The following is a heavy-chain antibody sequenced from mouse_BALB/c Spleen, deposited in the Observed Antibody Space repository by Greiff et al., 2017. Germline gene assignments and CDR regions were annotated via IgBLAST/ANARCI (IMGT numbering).Heavy chain of an antibody. J-gene: IGHJ1*01. CDR2: IYPGNVNT. Sequence: QVHVKQSGPELVKPGASVRISCKASGYTFTSYYIHWVKQRPGQGLEWIGWIYPGNVNTKYNEKFKGKATLTADKSSSTAYMQLSSLTSENSAVYFCARGGVVEWYFDVWGAGTTVTVSS. CDR3: ARGGVVEWYFDV. CDR1: GYTFTSYY. D-gene: IGHD1-1*01. V-gene: IGHV1S56*01.